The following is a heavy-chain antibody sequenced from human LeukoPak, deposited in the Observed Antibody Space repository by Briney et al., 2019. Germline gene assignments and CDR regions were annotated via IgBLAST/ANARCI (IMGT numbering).Heavy chain of an antibody. D-gene: IGHD2-2*01. CDR2: VSSSSSTR. CDR3: ARDPGYCGRTSCYAVWNFDS. V-gene: IGHV3-48*02. Sequence: GGSLRLSCAASGFTFSSYNMNWVRQAPGKGLEWVSYVSSSSSTRYYADSVKGRFTISRDNDKDSLYLQMNSLRDEDTAVYYCARDPGYCGRTSCYAVWNFDSWGQGTLVTVSS. J-gene: IGHJ4*02. CDR1: GFTFSSYN.